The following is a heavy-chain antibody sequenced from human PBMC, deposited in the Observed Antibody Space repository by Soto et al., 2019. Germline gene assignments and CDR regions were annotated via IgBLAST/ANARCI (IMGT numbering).Heavy chain of an antibody. D-gene: IGHD4-4*01. Sequence: EVQLVESGGGLVQPGRSLRLSCAASGFTFDDYAMHWVRQAPGKGLEWVSGISWNSGSIGYADSVKGRFTISRDNAKNSLYLQMKSLRAEDTALYYCAKDYATVTMGYFDYWGQGTLVTVSS. CDR1: GFTFDDYA. J-gene: IGHJ4*02. CDR3: AKDYATVTMGYFDY. V-gene: IGHV3-9*01. CDR2: ISWNSGSI.